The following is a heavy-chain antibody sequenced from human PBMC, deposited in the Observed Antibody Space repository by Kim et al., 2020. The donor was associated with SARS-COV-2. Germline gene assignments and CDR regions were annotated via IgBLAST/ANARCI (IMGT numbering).Heavy chain of an antibody. Sequence: SETLSLTCTVSGGSISSSSYYWGWIRQPPGKGLEWIGSIYYSGSTYSNPSLKSRVTISVDTSKNQFSLKLSSVTAAATAVYYCARDRLDIVVVPALYYFDYWGQGTLVTVSS. V-gene: IGHV4-39*07. J-gene: IGHJ4*02. D-gene: IGHD2-2*03. CDR1: GGSISSSSYY. CDR2: IYYSGST. CDR3: ARDRLDIVVVPALYYFDY.